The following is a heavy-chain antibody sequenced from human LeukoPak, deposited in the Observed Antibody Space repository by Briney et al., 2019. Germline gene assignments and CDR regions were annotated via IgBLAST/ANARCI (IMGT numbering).Heavy chain of an antibody. CDR3: AGVVVPAAIVY. CDR2: IYKGRST. D-gene: IGHD2-15*01. CDR1: GDSVSIITYY. J-gene: IGHJ4*02. Sequence: SETLSLTCSVSGDSVSIITYYWGWIRHRPGRGPEWIGYIYKGRSTSYTPSLKNRVTISVDTSKNQFSLNLDSVTAADTAVYYCAGVVVPAAIVYWGQGIPVIVSS. V-gene: IGHV4-31*03.